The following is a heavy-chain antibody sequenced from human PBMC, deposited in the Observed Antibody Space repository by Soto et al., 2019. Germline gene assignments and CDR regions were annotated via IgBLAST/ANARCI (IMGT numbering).Heavy chain of an antibody. CDR1: GFTFSSYV. J-gene: IGHJ4*02. Sequence: QVQLVESGGGVVQPGRSLRLPCAASGFTFSSYVMHWVRQAPGKGLEWVAVISYDGSDKYYADSVKGRFTISRDNSKNTLNLQMNSLRADDTAVYYCAKALGELSPESYDYWGQGTLITVSS. D-gene: IGHD3-16*02. V-gene: IGHV3-30*18. CDR3: AKALGELSPESYDY. CDR2: ISYDGSDK.